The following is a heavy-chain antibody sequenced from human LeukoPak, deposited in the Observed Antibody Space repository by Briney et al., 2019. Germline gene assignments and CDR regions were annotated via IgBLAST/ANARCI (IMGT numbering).Heavy chain of an antibody. J-gene: IGHJ3*02. CDR2: ISYDGSNR. CDR1: GXTXXSYG. CDR3: AKMVTSDAFDI. Sequence: XRLSXXXSGXTXXSYGMXWVRQAPGKGLEWVAVISYDGSNRYYADSVKGRFTISRDNSKNTLYLQMNSLRAEDTAVYYCAKMVTSDAFDIWGQGTMVTVSS. D-gene: IGHD4-23*01. V-gene: IGHV3-30*18.